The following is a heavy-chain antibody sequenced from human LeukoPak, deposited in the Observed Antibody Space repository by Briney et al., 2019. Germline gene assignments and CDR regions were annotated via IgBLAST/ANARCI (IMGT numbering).Heavy chain of an antibody. CDR3: ATTSLGYRSSTSCYRAFDI. V-gene: IGHV4-61*02. CDR2: IYTSGST. CDR1: GGSISSGSYY. J-gene: IGHJ3*02. D-gene: IGHD2-2*01. Sequence: SETLSLTCTVSGGSISSGSYYWSWIRQPAGKGLEWIGRIYTSGSTNYNPSLKSRVTISVDTSKNQFSPKLSSVTAADTAVYYCATTSLGYRSSTSCYRAFDIWGQGTMVTVSS.